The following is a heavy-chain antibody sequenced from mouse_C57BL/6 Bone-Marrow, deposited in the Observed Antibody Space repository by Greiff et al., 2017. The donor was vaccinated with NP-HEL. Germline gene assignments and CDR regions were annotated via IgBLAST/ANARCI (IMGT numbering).Heavy chain of an antibody. CDR2: IDPSDSYT. Sequence: QVQLQQPGAELVKPGASVKLSCKASGYTFTSYWMHWVKQRPGQGLEWIGEIDPSDSYTNYNQKFKGKSTLTVDKSSSTAYMQLSSLTSEDSAVYYCAREGGLWLRLRGFAYWGQGTLVTVSA. V-gene: IGHV1-69*01. CDR3: AREGGLWLRLRGFAY. D-gene: IGHD3-2*02. J-gene: IGHJ3*01. CDR1: GYTFTSYW.